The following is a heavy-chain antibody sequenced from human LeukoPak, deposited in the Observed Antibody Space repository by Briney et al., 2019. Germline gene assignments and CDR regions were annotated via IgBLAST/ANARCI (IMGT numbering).Heavy chain of an antibody. CDR3: ARHSYDLRDVEFDY. V-gene: IGHV4-39*01. CDR2: IYYSGST. D-gene: IGHD5-12*01. Sequence: PSETLSLTCTVSGGSISSSSYYWGWIRQPPGKGLEWIGSIYYSGSTYYNPSLKSRVTISVDTSKNQFSLKLSSVTAADTAVHYCARHSYDLRDVEFDYWGQGTLVTVSS. CDR1: GGSISSSSYY. J-gene: IGHJ4*02.